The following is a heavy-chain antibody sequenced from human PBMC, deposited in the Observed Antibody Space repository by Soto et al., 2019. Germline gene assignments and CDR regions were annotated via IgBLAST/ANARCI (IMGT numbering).Heavy chain of an antibody. D-gene: IGHD2-15*01. J-gene: IGHJ6*02. V-gene: IGHV1-2*02. CDR3: AREKLVAAPPYYYYGMDV. CDR1: GYTFTGYY. CDR2: INPNSGGT. Sequence: ASVKVSCKASGYTFTGYYMHWVRQAPGQGLEWMGWINPNSGGTNYAQKFQGRVTMTRDTSISTAYMELSRLRSDDTAVYYCAREKLVAAPPYYYYGMDVWGQGTTVTVSS.